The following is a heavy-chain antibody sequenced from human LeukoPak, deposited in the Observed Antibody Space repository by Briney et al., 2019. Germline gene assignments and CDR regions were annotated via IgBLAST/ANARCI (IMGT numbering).Heavy chain of an antibody. CDR2: ISSSGSTI. CDR3: AKRLNPSGSYMGLDY. CDR1: GFTFSDYY. Sequence: GGSLRLSCAASGFTFSDYYMSWIRQAPGKGLEWVSYISSSGSTIYYAGSVKGRFTISRDNAKNSLYLQMNSLRAEDTAVYYCAKRLNPSGSYMGLDYWGQGTLVTVSS. D-gene: IGHD1-26*01. J-gene: IGHJ4*02. V-gene: IGHV3-11*01.